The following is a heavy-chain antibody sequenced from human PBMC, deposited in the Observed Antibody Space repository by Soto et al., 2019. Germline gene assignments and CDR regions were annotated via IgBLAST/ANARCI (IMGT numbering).Heavy chain of an antibody. Sequence: QVQLVESGGGVVQPGRSLRLSCAASGFTFSSYGMHWVRQAPGKGLEWVAVISYDGSNKYYADSVKGRFTISRDNSKNTLYLQMNSLRAEDTAVYYCAKQLAHRDYYYGMDVWGQGTTVTVSS. CDR1: GFTFSSYG. CDR3: AKQLAHRDYYYGMDV. CDR2: ISYDGSNK. D-gene: IGHD6-6*01. J-gene: IGHJ6*02. V-gene: IGHV3-30*18.